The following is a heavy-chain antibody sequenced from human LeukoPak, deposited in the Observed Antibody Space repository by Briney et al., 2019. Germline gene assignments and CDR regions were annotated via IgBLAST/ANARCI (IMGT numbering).Heavy chain of an antibody. Sequence: GGSLRLSCAASGCTFSSYAMAWLRQAPAKGLEWVSSITDSGRSTYYADSVKARFTISRDNSKNTLYLQMNSLRAEDSAVYYCAKDKAAWGSGEYFDYWGQGTLVTVSS. CDR1: GCTFSSYA. D-gene: IGHD7-27*01. V-gene: IGHV3-23*01. CDR3: AKDKAAWGSGEYFDY. J-gene: IGHJ4*02. CDR2: ITDSGRST.